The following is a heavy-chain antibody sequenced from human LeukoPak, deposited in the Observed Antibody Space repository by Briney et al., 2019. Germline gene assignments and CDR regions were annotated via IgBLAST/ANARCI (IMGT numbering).Heavy chain of an antibody. CDR2: IKQDGSEK. Sequence: GGSLRLSCAASGFTFSNYWMSWVRQAPGKGLEWVANIKQDGSEKYYVDSVKGRLTISRDNAKNSLYLQMNSLRAEDTAVYYCARSGLSNWGQGTLVTVSS. J-gene: IGHJ4*02. V-gene: IGHV3-7*01. D-gene: IGHD6-13*01. CDR1: GFTFSNYW. CDR3: ARSGLSN.